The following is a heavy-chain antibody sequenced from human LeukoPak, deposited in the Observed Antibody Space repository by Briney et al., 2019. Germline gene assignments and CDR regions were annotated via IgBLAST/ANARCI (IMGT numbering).Heavy chain of an antibody. CDR3: ARRAYYYYYMDV. CDR2: INHSGST. CDR1: GGSFSGYY. V-gene: IGHV4-34*01. J-gene: IGHJ6*03. Sequence: SETLSLTCAVYGGSFSGYYWSWIRQPPGKGLEWIGEINHSGSTNCNPSLKSRVTISVDTSKNQFSLKLSSVTAADTAVYYCARRAYYYYYMDVWGKGTTVTVSS.